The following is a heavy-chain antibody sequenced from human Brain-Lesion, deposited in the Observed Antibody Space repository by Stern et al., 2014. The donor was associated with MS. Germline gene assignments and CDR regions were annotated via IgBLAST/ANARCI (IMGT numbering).Heavy chain of an antibody. V-gene: IGHV4-39*01. D-gene: IGHD1-26*01. CDR2: IYYSGFT. CDR1: GGSISSSTYY. Sequence: VQLVQSGPGLVKPSETLSLTCTVSGGSISSSTYYWAWIRQPPGKGLEWIGNIYYSGFTYHNPSLKSRVTISVDMSKNQFSLKLCSVTAADTAIYYCARHDSVPRPSQLYSARDRGPGYFDYWGQGTLVTVSS. CDR3: ARHDSVPRPSQLYSARDRGPGYFDY. J-gene: IGHJ4*02.